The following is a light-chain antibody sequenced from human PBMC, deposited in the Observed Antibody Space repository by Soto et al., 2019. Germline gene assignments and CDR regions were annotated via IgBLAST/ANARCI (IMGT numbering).Light chain of an antibody. Sequence: DIQMTQSPSSLSASVGDRVTITCRASQDISNYLAWYQQKPGEVPKLLIYAASTLQKGVQSRFSGGGSGTLFTLTISSLQPDDVATYYCQKYNSATKTFVRGTRLEIK. CDR1: QDISNY. CDR2: AAS. CDR3: QKYNSATKT. J-gene: IGKJ2*01. V-gene: IGKV1-27*01.